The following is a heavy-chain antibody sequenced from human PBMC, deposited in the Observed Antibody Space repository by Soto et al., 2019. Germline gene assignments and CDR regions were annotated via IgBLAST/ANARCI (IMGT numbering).Heavy chain of an antibody. CDR2: FDPEDGET. J-gene: IGHJ3*02. CDR1: GYTLTELS. D-gene: IGHD2-21*02. Sequence: ASVKVSCKVSGYTLTELSMHWVRQAPGKGLEWMGGFDPEDGETIYAQEFQGRVTMTEDTSTDTAYMELSSLRSEDTAVYYCATKLGGGHIVVVTAMNDAFDIWGQGTMVTVSS. CDR3: ATKLGGGHIVVVTAMNDAFDI. V-gene: IGHV1-24*01.